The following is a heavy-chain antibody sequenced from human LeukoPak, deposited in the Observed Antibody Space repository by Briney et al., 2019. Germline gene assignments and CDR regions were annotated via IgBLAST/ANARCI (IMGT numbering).Heavy chain of an antibody. CDR3: ARERVPDIVATIDAFGI. D-gene: IGHD5-12*01. Sequence: GGSLRLSCAASGFTFSSYSMNWVRQAPGKGLEWVSSISSSSSYIYYADSVKGRFTISRDNAKNSLYLQMNSLRAEDTAVYYCARERVPDIVATIDAFGIWGQGTMVTVSS. J-gene: IGHJ3*02. CDR2: ISSSSSYI. CDR1: GFTFSSYS. V-gene: IGHV3-21*01.